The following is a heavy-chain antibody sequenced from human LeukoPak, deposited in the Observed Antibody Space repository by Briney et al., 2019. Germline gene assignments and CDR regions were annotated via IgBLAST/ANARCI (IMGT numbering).Heavy chain of an antibody. CDR3: VRDSEGSYGPPLDS. V-gene: IGHV4-39*07. CDR2: IYYSGST. Sequence: SETLSLTCTVSGASISSSSYYWVWIRQPPGKGLEWIGNIYYSGSTYYNPSLKSRVTISLDTSKNKFSLRMTSVTAADTAVYYCVRDSEGSYGPPLDSWGQGALVTVSS. J-gene: IGHJ4*02. D-gene: IGHD3-10*01. CDR1: GASISSSSYY.